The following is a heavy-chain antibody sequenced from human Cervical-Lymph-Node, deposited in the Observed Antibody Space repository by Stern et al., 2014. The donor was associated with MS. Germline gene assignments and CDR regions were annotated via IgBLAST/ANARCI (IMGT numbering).Heavy chain of an antibody. J-gene: IGHJ4*02. CDR3: ASAQYCTTSSCYLGVSGY. Sequence: EMQLVESGGGLVKPGGSLRLSCAASGFPFSGYSMNWVRQAPGKGLEWVSSISTNSNYIYYADSVKGRFTISRDNAKNSLYLQMNSLRAEDTAVYFCASAQYCTTSSCYLGVSGYWGQGTLVTVSS. V-gene: IGHV3-21*01. CDR1: GFPFSGYS. D-gene: IGHD2-2*01. CDR2: ISTNSNYI.